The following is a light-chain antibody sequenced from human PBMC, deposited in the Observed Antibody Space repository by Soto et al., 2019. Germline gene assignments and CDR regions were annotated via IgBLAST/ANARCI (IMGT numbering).Light chain of an antibody. CDR1: SSDVGRYNY. Sequence: QSALTQPASVSGSPGQSITISCTGTSSDVGRYNYVSWYQQHPGKAPKLMIYEVSNRPSGVSNRFSGSKSGNTASLTISGLQAEDEADYYCSSYTSSNTLVFGTGTKVTVL. CDR3: SSYTSSNTLV. CDR2: EVS. J-gene: IGLJ1*01. V-gene: IGLV2-14*01.